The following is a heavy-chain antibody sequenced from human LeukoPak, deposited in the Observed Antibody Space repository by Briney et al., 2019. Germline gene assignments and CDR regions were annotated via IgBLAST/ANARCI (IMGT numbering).Heavy chain of an antibody. V-gene: IGHV1-46*01. CDR3: AREDRMWAHWFDP. D-gene: IGHD1-26*01. Sequence: GASVKVSCKASGYTFTSYYMHWVRQAPGQGLEWMGIINPSGGSTNYAQKFQGRVTMTRDMSTSTVYMELSSLRSEDTAVYYCAREDRMWAHWFDPWGQGTLVTVSS. CDR2: INPSGGST. CDR1: GYTFTSYY. J-gene: IGHJ5*02.